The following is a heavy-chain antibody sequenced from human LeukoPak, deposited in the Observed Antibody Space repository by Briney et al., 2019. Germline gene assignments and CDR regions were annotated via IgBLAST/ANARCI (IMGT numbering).Heavy chain of an antibody. D-gene: IGHD2-2*01. CDR2: TYYRSKWYN. V-gene: IGHV6-1*01. Sequence: SQTLSLTCAISGDSVSSNSAAWNWIRQSPSRGLEWLGRTYYRSKWYNDYAVSVKSRVSINPDTSKNQFSLKLSSVTAADTAVYYCARYIVVVPAATPGEDYFDYWGQGTLVTVSS. CDR3: ARYIVVVPAATPGEDYFDY. CDR1: GDSVSSNSAA. J-gene: IGHJ4*02.